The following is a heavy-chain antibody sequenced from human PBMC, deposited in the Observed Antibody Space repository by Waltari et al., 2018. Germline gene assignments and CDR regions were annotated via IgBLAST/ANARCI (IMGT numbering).Heavy chain of an antibody. J-gene: IGHJ3*02. D-gene: IGHD3-22*01. CDR3: ARIDSSGYYPRIDI. CDR2: IDWDDDK. CDR1: GFSLSTSGMC. Sequence: QVTLRESGPVLVKPTQTLTLTCTFSGFSLSTSGMCVSWIHQPPGKALEWLARIDWDDDKFYSTSLKTRLTISKDTSKNQVVLTMTNMDPVDTATYYCARIDSSGYYPRIDIWGQGTMVTVSS. V-gene: IGHV2-70*16.